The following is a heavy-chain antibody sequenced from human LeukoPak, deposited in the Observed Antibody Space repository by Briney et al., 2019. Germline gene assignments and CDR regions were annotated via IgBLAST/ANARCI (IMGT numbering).Heavy chain of an antibody. V-gene: IGHV4-59*01. CDR2: IYYSGST. Sequence: PSETLSLTCTVSGGSISSYYWSWIRQPPGKGLEWVGYIYYSGSTNYNPSLKSRVTISVDTSKNQFSLKLSSVTAADTAVYYCARGHYGSGTYDAFDIWGQGTMVTVSS. J-gene: IGHJ3*02. CDR3: ARGHYGSGTYDAFDI. CDR1: GGSISSYY. D-gene: IGHD3-10*01.